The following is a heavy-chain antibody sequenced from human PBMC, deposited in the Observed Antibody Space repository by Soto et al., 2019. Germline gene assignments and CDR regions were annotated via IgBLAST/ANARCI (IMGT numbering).Heavy chain of an antibody. Sequence: SAKIARKASVGTFSSYAISWVRQAPGQGLEWMRGIIPIFGTANYAQKIQGRVTITAGESMSTAYMKLSSLRSEDTAVYYCAGGGYDYGWGSYRNDYDFDYWGQGTLVTVSS. J-gene: IGHJ4*02. CDR2: IIPIFGTA. CDR1: VGTFSSYA. D-gene: IGHD3-16*02. CDR3: AGGGYDYGWGSYRNDYDFDY. V-gene: IGHV1-69*13.